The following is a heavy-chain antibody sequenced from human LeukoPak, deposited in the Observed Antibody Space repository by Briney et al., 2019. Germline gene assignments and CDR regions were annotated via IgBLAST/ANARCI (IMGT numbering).Heavy chain of an antibody. CDR1: GVSISSSNSY. CDR2: IYYSGNT. D-gene: IGHD2-2*01. J-gene: IGHJ6*03. CDR3: AREGRGLGPAAVPYYYYYYMDV. Sequence: PSETLSLTCTVSGVSISSSNSYWGWIRQPPGKGLEWIGSIYYSGNTYYNASLKSQVSISIDTSKNQFSLKLSSVTAADTAVYYCAREGRGLGPAAVPYYYYYYMDVWGKGTTVTISS. V-gene: IGHV4-39*02.